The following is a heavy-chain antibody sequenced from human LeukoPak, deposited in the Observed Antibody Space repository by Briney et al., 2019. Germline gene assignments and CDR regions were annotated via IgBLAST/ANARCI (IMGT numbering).Heavy chain of an antibody. V-gene: IGHV1-2*02. CDR2: INPNSGDT. J-gene: IGHJ4*02. D-gene: IGHD6-19*01. Sequence: ASVKVSCKASGYTFTGYYMHWVRQAPGQGLGWMGWINPNSGDTNYAQKFQGRVTMTRDTSISTAYMELSRLRSDDTAVYYCGRDKSGNSGWYSYFDYWGQGTLVTVSS. CDR3: GRDKSGNSGWYSYFDY. CDR1: GYTFTGYY.